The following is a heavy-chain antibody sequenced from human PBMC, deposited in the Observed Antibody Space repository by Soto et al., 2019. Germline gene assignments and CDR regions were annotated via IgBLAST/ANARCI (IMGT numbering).Heavy chain of an antibody. Sequence: GGSLRLSCEVSGFTFSAYWMHWVRQVPGKGLIWVSRISDDGSTTTYADSVKGRFTISRDNAKNTLYLQMNSLRADDTGLYYCTRGPRVSSTGTGAHWGKGTLV. CDR1: GFTFSAYW. CDR2: ISDDGSTT. V-gene: IGHV3-74*01. D-gene: IGHD1-1*01. J-gene: IGHJ4*02. CDR3: TRGPRVSSTGTGAH.